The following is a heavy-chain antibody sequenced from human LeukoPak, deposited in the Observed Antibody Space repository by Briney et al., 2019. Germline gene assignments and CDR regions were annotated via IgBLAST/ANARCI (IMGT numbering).Heavy chain of an antibody. Sequence: PSETLSLTCTVSGVSISSSSYSWGWIRQPPEKGLEWIGSIYYSGSNYYNPSLKSRVTISVDTSDNQFSLRLSSVTAADTAVYYCARDDSSGYDAFDIWGQGTMVTVSS. J-gene: IGHJ3*02. V-gene: IGHV4-39*07. D-gene: IGHD3-22*01. CDR1: GVSISSSSYS. CDR2: IYYSGSN. CDR3: ARDDSSGYDAFDI.